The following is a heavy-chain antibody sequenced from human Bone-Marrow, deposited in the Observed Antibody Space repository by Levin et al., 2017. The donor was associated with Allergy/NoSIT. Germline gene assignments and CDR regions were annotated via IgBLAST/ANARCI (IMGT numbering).Heavy chain of an antibody. D-gene: IGHD3-10*01. V-gene: IGHV4-30-2*01. Sequence: PSETLSLTCAVSGGSISSGGYSWSWIRQPPGKGLEWIGYIYHSGSTYYNPSLKSRVTISVDRSKNQFSLKLSSVTAADTAVYYCARALHPTSNDYYGSGSYHGMDVWGQGTTVTVSS. CDR2: IYHSGST. J-gene: IGHJ6*02. CDR1: GGSISSGGYS. CDR3: ARALHPTSNDYYGSGSYHGMDV.